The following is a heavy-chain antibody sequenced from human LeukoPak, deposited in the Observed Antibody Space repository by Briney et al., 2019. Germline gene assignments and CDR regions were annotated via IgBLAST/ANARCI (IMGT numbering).Heavy chain of an antibody. CDR1: GGSISGFY. V-gene: IGHV4-4*07. CDR2: IYTSGST. D-gene: IGHD5-12*01. J-gene: IGHJ4*02. Sequence: SETLSLTCTVSGGSISGFYWSWIRQPAGKGLEWIGRIYTSGSTNYNPSLKSRVTMSVDTSKNQFSLKLSSVTAADTAVYYCARVESGYEYYFDYWGQGTLVTVSS. CDR3: ARVESGYEYYFDY.